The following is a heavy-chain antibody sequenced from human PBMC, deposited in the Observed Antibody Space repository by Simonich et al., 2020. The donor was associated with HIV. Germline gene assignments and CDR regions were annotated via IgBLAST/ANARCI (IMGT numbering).Heavy chain of an antibody. Sequence: QVQLVQSGAEVKKPGASVKVSCKVSGYTLTELSMHWVRQAPGKGLEWMGGFEPENGETIYAPKFQGRVTMTEDTSTDTAYMELSSLRSEDTAVYYCATVSRSWSRDGPFFDYWGQGTLVTVSS. J-gene: IGHJ4*02. CDR3: ATVSRSWSRDGPFFDY. CDR1: GYTLTELS. CDR2: FEPENGET. V-gene: IGHV1-24*01. D-gene: IGHD6-13*01.